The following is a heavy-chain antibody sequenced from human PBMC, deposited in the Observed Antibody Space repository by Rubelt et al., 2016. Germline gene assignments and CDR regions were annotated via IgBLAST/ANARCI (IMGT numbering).Heavy chain of an antibody. Sequence: QAQLVQSGAEVKKPGASVKVSCKASGYSFPTFAISWVRQAPGQGLEWMGWISTYDGNTNYAPKLQGRVTLTTDIFTSPAYLELGSRRSDDTAVYYGARRGYSYGLLFDYWGQGTLVTVSS. J-gene: IGHJ4*02. D-gene: IGHD5-18*01. CDR2: ISTYDGNT. V-gene: IGHV1-18*01. CDR1: GYSFPTFA. CDR3: ARRGYSYGLLFDY.